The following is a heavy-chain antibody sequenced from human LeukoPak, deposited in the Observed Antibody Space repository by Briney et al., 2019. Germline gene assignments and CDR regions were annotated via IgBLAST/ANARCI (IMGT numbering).Heavy chain of an antibody. D-gene: IGHD6-13*01. CDR3: AKLRISSPFDY. J-gene: IGHJ4*02. V-gene: IGHV3-74*01. CDR1: GFIFSSHW. Sequence: GGSLRLSCAASGFIFSSHWMHWVRHAPGKGLVWVTRINSDGSTTRYADSVKGRFTISRDNAKSTLYLQMNSLTDEDTAVYYCAKLRISSPFDYWGQGTLVTVSS. CDR2: INSDGSTT.